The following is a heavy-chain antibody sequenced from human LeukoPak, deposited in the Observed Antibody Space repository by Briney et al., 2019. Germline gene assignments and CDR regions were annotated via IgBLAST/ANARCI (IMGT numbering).Heavy chain of an antibody. V-gene: IGHV4-59*01. CDR3: ARVKYYDILTGYDAFDI. D-gene: IGHD3-9*01. CDR1: GGSISSYY. CDR2: IYYSGST. J-gene: IGHJ3*02. Sequence: SSETLSLTCTVSGGSISSYYWGWIRQPPGKGLEWIGYIYYSGSTNYNPSLKSRVTISVDTSKNQFSLKLSSVTAADTAVYYCARVKYYDILTGYDAFDIWGQGTMVTVSS.